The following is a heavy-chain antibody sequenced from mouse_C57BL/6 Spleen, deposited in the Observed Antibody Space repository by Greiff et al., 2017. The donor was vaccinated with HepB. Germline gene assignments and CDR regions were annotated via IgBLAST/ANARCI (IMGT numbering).Heavy chain of an antibody. CDR1: GFTFSDYY. V-gene: IGHV5-12*01. J-gene: IGHJ2*01. Sequence: EVKLMESGGGLVQPGGSLKLSCAASGFTFSDYYMYWVRQTPEKRLEWVAYISNGGGSTYYPDTVKGRFTISRDNAKNTLYLQMSRLKSEDTAMYYCARHYGSSYENYFDYWGQGTTRTVSS. D-gene: IGHD1-1*01. CDR2: ISNGGGST. CDR3: ARHYGSSYENYFDY.